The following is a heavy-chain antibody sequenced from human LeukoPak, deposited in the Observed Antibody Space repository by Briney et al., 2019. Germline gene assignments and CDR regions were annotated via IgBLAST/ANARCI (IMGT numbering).Heavy chain of an antibody. J-gene: IGHJ1*01. D-gene: IGHD3-22*01. Sequence: PSETLSLTCIVSGGSINSDSSYWGWIRRPPWKRLQWIGTISYSGSTYYNPSLRSRVTISVDTSKNHFSLKLSSVTAADTAVYYCAKDAPEIAWGQGTLVTVSS. CDR1: GGSINSDSSY. V-gene: IGHV4-39*02. CDR2: ISYSGST. CDR3: AKDAPEIA.